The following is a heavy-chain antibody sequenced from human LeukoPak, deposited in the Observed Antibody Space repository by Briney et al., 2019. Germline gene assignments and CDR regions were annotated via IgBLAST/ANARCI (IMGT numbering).Heavy chain of an antibody. CDR3: ARSTAITMIVVDP. CDR1: GGTFSSYA. D-gene: IGHD3-22*01. V-gene: IGHV1-69*04. J-gene: IGHJ5*02. Sequence: SVKVSCKASGGTFSSYAIGWVRQAPGQGLEWMGRIIPIFGIANYAQKFQGRVTITADKSTSTAYMELSSLRSEDAAVYYCARSTAITMIVVDPWGQGTLVTVSS. CDR2: IIPIFGIA.